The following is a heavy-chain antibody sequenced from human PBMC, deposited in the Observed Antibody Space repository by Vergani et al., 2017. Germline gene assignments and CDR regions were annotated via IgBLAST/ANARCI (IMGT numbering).Heavy chain of an antibody. V-gene: IGHV3-23*04. J-gene: IGHJ3*02. CDR1: GFTVSSNH. Sequence: EVQLVESGGGLVQPGGSLRLSCAASGFTVSSNHMSWVRQAPGKGLEWVSTLSASDRRTHYADSVKGRFTISRDNSKNTLFLHMNSLRPEDTAVYYCAKVGRSEVASTFGAFDIWGQGTMVTVSS. D-gene: IGHD6-19*01. CDR3: AKVGRSEVASTFGAFDI. CDR2: LSASDRRT.